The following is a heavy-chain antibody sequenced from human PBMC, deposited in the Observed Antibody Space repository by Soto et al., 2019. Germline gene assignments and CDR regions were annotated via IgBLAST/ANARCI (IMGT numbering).Heavy chain of an antibody. Sequence: QAQLVESGGDLVKPGGSLRLSCAASGFIFGDFYMTWIRQAPGKGLAWVSYISKTSSTIYYADSVKGRFSISRDNAKNSLYLQMNILRAEDTAIYYCARSNWKARGGVLNLWSRGTLVIVSS. CDR1: GFIFGDFY. J-gene: IGHJ1*01. V-gene: IGHV3-11*01. CDR3: ARSNWKARGGVLNL. CDR2: ISKTSSTI. D-gene: IGHD3-16*01.